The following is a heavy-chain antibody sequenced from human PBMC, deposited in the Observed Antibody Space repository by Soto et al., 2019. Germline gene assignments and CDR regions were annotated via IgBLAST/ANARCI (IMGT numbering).Heavy chain of an antibody. CDR1: GGSISSYY. J-gene: IGHJ6*02. CDR2: IYHSGST. D-gene: IGHD5-12*01. CDR3: ARSVATIWDPYYYGMDV. Sequence: SETLSLTCTVSGGSISSYYWSWIRQPPGKGLEWIGEIYHSGSTNYNPSLKSRVTISVDKSKNQFSLKLSSVTAADTAVYYCARSVATIWDPYYYGMDVWGQGTTVTVSS. V-gene: IGHV4-59*12.